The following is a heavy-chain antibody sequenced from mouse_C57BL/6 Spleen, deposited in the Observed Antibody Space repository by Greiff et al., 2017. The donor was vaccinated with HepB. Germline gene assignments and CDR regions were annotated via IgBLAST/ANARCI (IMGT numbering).Heavy chain of an antibody. CDR2: IYPGSGNT. V-gene: IGHV1-66*01. D-gene: IGHD4-1*01. Sequence: QVQLQHSGPELVKPGASVKISCKASGYSFTSYYIHWVKQRPGQGLEWIGWIYPGSGNTKYNEKFKGKATLTADTSSSTAYMQLSSLTSEDSAVYYCARTGTDRYYFDYWGQGTTLTVSS. J-gene: IGHJ2*01. CDR3: ARTGTDRYYFDY. CDR1: GYSFTSYY.